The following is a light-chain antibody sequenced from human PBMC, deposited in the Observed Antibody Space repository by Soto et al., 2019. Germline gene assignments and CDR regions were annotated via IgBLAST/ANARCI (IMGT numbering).Light chain of an antibody. CDR2: DAT. V-gene: IGLV2-23*02. CDR3: CLYASSSTFI. Sequence: QAVLTQPASVSGSPGQSITISCTGTSSDIGSYNLVSWYQQHPGKAPKLMIYDATKRPSGVSNRFSGSKSGNTASLTISGLQAEDEADYYCCLYASSSTFIFGGGTKLTVL. J-gene: IGLJ2*01. CDR1: SSDIGSYNL.